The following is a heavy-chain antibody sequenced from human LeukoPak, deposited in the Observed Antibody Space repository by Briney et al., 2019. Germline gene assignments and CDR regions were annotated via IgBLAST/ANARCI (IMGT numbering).Heavy chain of an antibody. Sequence: GGSLRLSCAASGFTFSGDGMHWVRQAPGKGLEWVAGISYDAGNKWYADSVKGRFTISRDNSKNTLYLQMNSLRPEDTAVYYCAKARGLWLDSYLDYWGQGTLVTVSS. CDR2: ISYDAGNK. D-gene: IGHD6-19*01. J-gene: IGHJ4*02. CDR3: AKARGLWLDSYLDY. V-gene: IGHV3-30*18. CDR1: GFTFSGDG.